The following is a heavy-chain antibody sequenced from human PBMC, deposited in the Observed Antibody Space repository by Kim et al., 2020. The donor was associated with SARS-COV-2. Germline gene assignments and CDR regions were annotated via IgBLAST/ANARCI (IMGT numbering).Heavy chain of an antibody. D-gene: IGHD6-6*01. CDR1: GFTFSSYA. CDR3: AKNIAARATHRDWFDP. CDR2: ISGSGGST. V-gene: IGHV3-23*01. Sequence: GGSLRLSCAASGFTFSSYAMSWVRQAPGKGLEWVSAISGSGGSTYYADSVKGRFTISRDNSKNTLYLQMNSLRAEDTAVYYCAKNIAARATHRDWFDPWGQGTLVTVSS. J-gene: IGHJ5*02.